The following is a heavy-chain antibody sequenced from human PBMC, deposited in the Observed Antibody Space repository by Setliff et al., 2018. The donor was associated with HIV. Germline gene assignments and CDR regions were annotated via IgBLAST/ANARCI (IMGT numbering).Heavy chain of an antibody. Sequence: SETLSLTCAVYGGSFSGFYWNWIRQPPGGGLEWIGEINPGGSTNYNPSLKSRVTISIDTTKNRFSLKLTSVTAADTALYYCARDRALRFSRSPSFYYFDSWGQGALVTVSS. CDR1: GGSFSGFY. D-gene: IGHD3-3*01. V-gene: IGHV4-34*01. CDR3: ARDRALRFSRSPSFYYFDS. CDR2: INPGGST. J-gene: IGHJ4*02.